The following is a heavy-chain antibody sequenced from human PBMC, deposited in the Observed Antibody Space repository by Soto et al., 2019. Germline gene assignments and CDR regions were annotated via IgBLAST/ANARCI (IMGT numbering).Heavy chain of an antibody. CDR1: GYTFSTYA. CDR3: ARDPHCCATAGYCLDY. Sequence: QVQLVQSWAEVKQRGASVKVSCKASGYTFSTYALHWVRQAPGQRLARVGWINGDNGNTIYSQKFQGRVTITRDTSASNAYMELSSLRSEDTAVYYCARDPHCCATAGYCLDYWGQGTLVTVSS. CDR2: INGDNGNT. V-gene: IGHV1-3*01. J-gene: IGHJ4*02. D-gene: IGHD3-9*01.